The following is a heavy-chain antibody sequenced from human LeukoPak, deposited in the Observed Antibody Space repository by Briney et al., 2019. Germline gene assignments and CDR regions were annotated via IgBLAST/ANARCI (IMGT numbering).Heavy chain of an antibody. V-gene: IGHV1-24*01. CDR3: ADGAGDTAMQLDY. CDR2: FDPEDGET. Sequence: ASVKVSCKVSGYTLTELSMFWVRQAPGKGLEWMGGFDPEDGETIYADNFQGRVTMTEDTSTDTAYMELSGLRSDDTAVYYCADGAGDTAMQLDYWGQGTLVTVFS. J-gene: IGHJ4*02. CDR1: GYTLTELS. D-gene: IGHD5-18*01.